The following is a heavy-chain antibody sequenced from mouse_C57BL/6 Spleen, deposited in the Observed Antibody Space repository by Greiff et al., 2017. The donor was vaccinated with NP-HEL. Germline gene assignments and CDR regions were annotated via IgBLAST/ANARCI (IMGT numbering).Heavy chain of an antibody. CDR3: ARGLLRGY. J-gene: IGHJ2*01. V-gene: IGHV1-82*01. Sequence: QVQLKESGPELVKPGASVKISCKASGYAFSSSWMNWVKQRPGKGLEWIGRIYPGDGDTNYNGKFKGKATLTADKSSSTAYMQLSSLTSEDSAVYFCARGLLRGYWGQGTTLTVSS. D-gene: IGHD1-1*01. CDR1: GYAFSSSW. CDR2: IYPGDGDT.